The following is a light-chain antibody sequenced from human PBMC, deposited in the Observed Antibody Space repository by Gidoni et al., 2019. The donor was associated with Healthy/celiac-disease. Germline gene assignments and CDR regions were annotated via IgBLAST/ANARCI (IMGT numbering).Light chain of an antibody. CDR2: GKN. J-gene: IGLJ3*02. CDR1: SLRSYY. Sequence: SSELTQDPAVSVALGQTVRITCPGDSLRSYYASWYQQKPGQAPVLVIYGKNNRPSGITDRFSGSSSGNTASLTITGAQAEDEADYYCNSRDSSGNQWVFGGGTKLTVL. V-gene: IGLV3-19*01. CDR3: NSRDSSGNQWV.